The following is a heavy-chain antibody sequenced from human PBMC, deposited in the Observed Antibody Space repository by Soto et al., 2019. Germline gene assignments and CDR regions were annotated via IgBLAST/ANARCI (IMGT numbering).Heavy chain of an antibody. CDR3: GRPHRLLEEDV. CDR2: IDPADSFI. D-gene: IGHD3-16*01. J-gene: IGHJ6*02. CDR1: GYSFTDYW. V-gene: IGHV5-10-1*01. Sequence: GESLKISCKGSGYSFTDYWITWMRQRPGKGLEWLGRIDPADSFINYSPSFEGHVTISTDNSINTAYLQWSSLKASDTAIYYCGRPHRLLEEDVWGQGTTVTVSS.